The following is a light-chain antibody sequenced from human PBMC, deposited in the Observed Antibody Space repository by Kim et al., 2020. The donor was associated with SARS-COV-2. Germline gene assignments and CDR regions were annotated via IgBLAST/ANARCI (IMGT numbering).Light chain of an antibody. CDR1: SLRSYY. CDR3: NCRDSSGRV. V-gene: IGLV3-19*01. CDR2: GKN. Sequence: SSELTQDPAVSVALGQTVRITCQGDSLRSYYASWYQQKAGQPPVLVMFGKNNRPSWIPDRFSGSRSAHTASLTITGAQAEDEADYYCNCRDSSGRVFGTGTKVTVL. J-gene: IGLJ1*01.